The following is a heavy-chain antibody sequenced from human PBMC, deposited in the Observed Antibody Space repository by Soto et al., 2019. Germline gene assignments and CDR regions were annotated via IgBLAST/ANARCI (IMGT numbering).Heavy chain of an antibody. Sequence: QFQLQKSGPGLVKPSQTLSLTCLVPGGPISSGGYNWSWIRQHQGKGREGMGKINYSGSTYYNPSLKSRVTISVDTSKNQFSLKLSSVTAADTAVYYCARGGPGYCSGGSCYDSFPFDYWGQGTLVTVSS. CDR1: GGPISSGGYN. CDR3: ARGGPGYCSGGSCYDSFPFDY. CDR2: INYSGST. V-gene: IGHV4-31*03. J-gene: IGHJ4*02. D-gene: IGHD2-15*01.